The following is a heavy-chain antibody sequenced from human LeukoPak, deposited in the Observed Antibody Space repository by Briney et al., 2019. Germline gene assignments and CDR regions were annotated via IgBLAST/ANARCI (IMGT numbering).Heavy chain of an antibody. J-gene: IGHJ6*02. Sequence: QPGGSLRLSCAASGFTFSSYWMSWVRQAPGKGLEWVANIEQDGSEKYYVDSVKGRFTISRDNAKNSLHLQMNSLRAEDTAVYYCARVYCSGGSCFPYYYYGMDVWGQGTTVTVSS. CDR3: ARVYCSGGSCFPYYYYGMDV. D-gene: IGHD2-15*01. V-gene: IGHV3-7*04. CDR1: GFTFSSYW. CDR2: IEQDGSEK.